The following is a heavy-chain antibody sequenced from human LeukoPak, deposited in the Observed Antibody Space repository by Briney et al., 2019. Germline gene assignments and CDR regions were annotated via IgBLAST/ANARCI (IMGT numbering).Heavy chain of an antibody. Sequence: GGSLRLSCAASGFTFSSYSMNWVRQAPGKGLEWVSSISSSSNYIYYADSVKGRFTISRDNAKNSLYLQMNSLRAEDTAVYYCARDEDSYCSGGSCYSRFGVYWGQGTLVTVSS. CDR3: ARDEDSYCSGGSCYSRFGVY. D-gene: IGHD2-15*01. CDR2: ISSSSNYI. J-gene: IGHJ4*02. CDR1: GFTFSSYS. V-gene: IGHV3-21*01.